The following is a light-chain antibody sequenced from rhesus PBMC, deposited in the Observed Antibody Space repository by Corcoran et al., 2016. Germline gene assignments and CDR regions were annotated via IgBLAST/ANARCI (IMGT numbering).Light chain of an antibody. CDR2: AAT. CDR3: LHHNSYPLP. Sequence: DIQMTQSPSSLSASGGDTGTITRRASQGINSYLNWFQQKPGKAPQLLIHAATSLESGAPSRVSGSGSGTEFTLTISSLQPEAFAAYYCLHHNSYPLPFGGWTKVEIK. V-gene: IGKV1-28*01. CDR1: QGINSY. J-gene: IGKJ4*01.